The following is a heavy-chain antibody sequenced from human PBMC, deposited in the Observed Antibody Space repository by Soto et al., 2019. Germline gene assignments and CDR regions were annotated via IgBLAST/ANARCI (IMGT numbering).Heavy chain of an antibody. J-gene: IGHJ3*02. Sequence: EVQLVESGGGLVQPGGSLRLSCAASGFTFSSYSMNWVRQAPGKGLEWVSYISSSSTIYYADSVKGRFTISRDNAKNSLYLQMNSLRAEDTAVYYCARDRYGDYVADIWGQGTMVTVSS. CDR1: GFTFSSYS. V-gene: IGHV3-48*01. D-gene: IGHD4-17*01. CDR2: ISSSSTI. CDR3: ARDRYGDYVADI.